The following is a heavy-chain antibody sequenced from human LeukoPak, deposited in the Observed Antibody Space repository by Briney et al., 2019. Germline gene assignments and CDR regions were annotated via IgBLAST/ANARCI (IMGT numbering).Heavy chain of an antibody. Sequence: GGSLRLSCAASGFTFSSYEMNWVRQAPGKGLEWVSYISSSGSTIYYADSVKGRFTISRDNAKNSLYLQMNNLRAEDTAVYYCVRKLTGTTYFDYWGQGTLVTVSS. CDR3: VRKLTGTTYFDY. CDR2: ISSSGSTI. J-gene: IGHJ4*02. D-gene: IGHD1-1*01. V-gene: IGHV3-48*03. CDR1: GFTFSSYE.